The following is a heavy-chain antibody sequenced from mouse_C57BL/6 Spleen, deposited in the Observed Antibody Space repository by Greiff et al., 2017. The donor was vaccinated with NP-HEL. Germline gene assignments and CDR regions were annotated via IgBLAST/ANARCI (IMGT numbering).Heavy chain of an antibody. Sequence: VMLVESGAELMKPGASVKLSCKATGYTFTGYWIEWVKQRPGHGLEWIGEILPGSGSTNYNEKFKGKATFTADTSSNTAYMQLSSLTTEDSAIYYCARSSSTMITTGFAYWGQGTLVTVSA. CDR1: GYTFTGYW. J-gene: IGHJ3*01. CDR2: ILPGSGST. CDR3: ARSSSTMITTGFAY. V-gene: IGHV1-9*01. D-gene: IGHD2-4*01.